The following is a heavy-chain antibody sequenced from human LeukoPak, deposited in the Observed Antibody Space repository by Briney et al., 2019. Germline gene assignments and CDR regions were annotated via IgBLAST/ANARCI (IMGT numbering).Heavy chain of an antibody. D-gene: IGHD3/OR15-3a*01. CDR1: GFTFSSYS. CDR3: AREGPWTADYGVDV. Sequence: GGSLRLSCAASGFTFSSYSMNWVRQAPGKGLEWVSSISSSSSYIYYADSVKGRFTISRDNAKNSLYLQMNSLRAEDTAVYYCAREGPWTADYGVDVWGQGTTVTVSS. CDR2: ISSSSSYI. V-gene: IGHV3-21*01. J-gene: IGHJ6*02.